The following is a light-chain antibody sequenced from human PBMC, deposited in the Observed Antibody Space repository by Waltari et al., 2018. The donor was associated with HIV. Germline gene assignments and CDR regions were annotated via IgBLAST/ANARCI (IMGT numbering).Light chain of an antibody. Sequence: QSVLTQPPSASGTPGQRVTISCSGSSSNIGTNTVNWYQHLPATAPKLLIFTNPQRPSGVSSRFSGSKSGNTASLTISGLQAEDEANYYCCSYTGTNPFLLFGGGTRLTVL. J-gene: IGLJ2*01. V-gene: IGLV1-44*01. CDR3: CSYTGTNPFLL. CDR2: TNP. CDR1: SSNIGTNT.